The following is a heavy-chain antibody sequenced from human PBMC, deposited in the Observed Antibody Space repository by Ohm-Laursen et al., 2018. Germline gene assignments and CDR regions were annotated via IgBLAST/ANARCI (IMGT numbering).Heavy chain of an antibody. Sequence: SLRLSCAASGFTFSSYGMHWVRQAPGKGLEWVAVISYDGSNKYYADSVKGRFTISRGNAKNSLYLQMNSLRAEDTALYYCAKDIWSGYPDTYYGMDVWGQGTTVTVSS. CDR2: ISYDGSNK. CDR3: AKDIWSGYPDTYYGMDV. D-gene: IGHD3-3*01. CDR1: GFTFSSYG. V-gene: IGHV3-30*18. J-gene: IGHJ6*02.